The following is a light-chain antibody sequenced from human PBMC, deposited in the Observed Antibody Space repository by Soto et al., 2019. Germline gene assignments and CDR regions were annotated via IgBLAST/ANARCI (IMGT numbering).Light chain of an antibody. CDR2: EVN. CDR1: SSDIGAYNY. V-gene: IGLV2-8*01. Sequence: QSVLTQPPSASGSPGQSVTISCTGTSSDIGAYNYVSWFQQHPGEAPKLIISEVNKRPSGVPDRFSGSKSGNTASLTVSGLQAEDEADYYCPSYGGRDNLMFGGGTKVTVL. J-gene: IGLJ3*02. CDR3: PSYGGRDNLM.